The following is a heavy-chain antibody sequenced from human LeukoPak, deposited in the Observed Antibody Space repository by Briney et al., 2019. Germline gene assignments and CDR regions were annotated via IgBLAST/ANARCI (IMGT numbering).Heavy chain of an antibody. Sequence: GGSLRLSCAAAGFTFRSHWMSWIRQAPGKGLEWVANTNQDGSDKQYVDSVKGRFTISRDKAKNSLYLQMDSLRAEDTGLYYCARDHVVDGLVFDYWGQGALVTVSS. D-gene: IGHD2-15*01. CDR2: TNQDGSDK. V-gene: IGHV3-7*01. CDR3: ARDHVVDGLVFDY. CDR1: GFTFRSHW. J-gene: IGHJ4*02.